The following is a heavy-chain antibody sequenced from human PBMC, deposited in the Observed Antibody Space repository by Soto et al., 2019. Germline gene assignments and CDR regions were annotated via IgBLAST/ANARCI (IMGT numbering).Heavy chain of an antibody. Sequence: EVQLLESGGGLVQPGGSLKLSCAASGFTFSSYAMSWVRQAPGKGLEWVSAISGSGGSTYYTDSVKGRFTISRDNSKNTLYLQLNLLRAEDTALYYCAKGPTIFGVVIIRDYYYGMYVWRQGTTLTVSS. CDR2: ISGSGGST. D-gene: IGHD3-3*01. V-gene: IGHV3-23*01. J-gene: IGHJ6*02. CDR1: GFTFSSYA. CDR3: AKGPTIFGVVIIRDYYYGMYV.